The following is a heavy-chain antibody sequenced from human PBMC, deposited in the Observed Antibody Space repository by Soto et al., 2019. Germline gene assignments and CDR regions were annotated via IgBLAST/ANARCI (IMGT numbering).Heavy chain of an antibody. CDR3: ARPKAGPATAGYYF. V-gene: IGHV4-39*02. CDR1: GVSISSSNYY. CDR2: VYNSGAT. D-gene: IGHD6-13*01. J-gene: IGHJ4*02. Sequence: QLQLQESGPGLVKPSETLSLTCNVSGVSISSSNYYWAWLRQPPGRGLEWIGSVYNSGATYYNPSLRSRVSLSVDTSKNHFSLEVTSVTAADTAMYYCARPKAGPATAGYYFWGQGTLVTVSS.